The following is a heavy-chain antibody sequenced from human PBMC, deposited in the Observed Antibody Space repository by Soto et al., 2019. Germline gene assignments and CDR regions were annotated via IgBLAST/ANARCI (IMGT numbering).Heavy chain of an antibody. CDR2: IYPGDSDT. Sequence: PGESLKISCKGSGYTFTDYWSGWVRQLPGKGLEWMGIIYPGDSDTRYSPSFQGQVTISADKSISTAYLQWSSLKASDTAMYYCARPGYCSGGSCPGGMDVWGQGTTVTVSS. D-gene: IGHD2-15*01. CDR3: ARPGYCSGGSCPGGMDV. V-gene: IGHV5-51*01. J-gene: IGHJ6*02. CDR1: GYTFTDYW.